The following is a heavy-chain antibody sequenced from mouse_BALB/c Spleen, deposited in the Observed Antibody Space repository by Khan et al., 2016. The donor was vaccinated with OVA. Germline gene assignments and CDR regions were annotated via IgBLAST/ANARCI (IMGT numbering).Heavy chain of an antibody. CDR3: ARTARIKY. V-gene: IGHV3-2*02. CDR1: GYSITSGYG. J-gene: IGHJ2*01. CDR2: LSYSGST. Sequence: EVKLEESGPGLVKPSQSLSLTCTVTGYSITSGYGWNWIRQFPGNKLEWMGYLSYSGSTNYHPSLKSRISITRDTSKNQFFLQLNSVTTEDTATYYCARTARIKYWGQGTTLTVSS. D-gene: IGHD1-2*01.